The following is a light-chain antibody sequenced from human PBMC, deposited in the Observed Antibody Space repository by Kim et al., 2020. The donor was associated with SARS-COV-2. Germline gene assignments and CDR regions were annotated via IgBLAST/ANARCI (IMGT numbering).Light chain of an antibody. V-gene: IGKV3-11*01. CDR1: QSVSRF. J-gene: IGKJ4*01. CDR2: ETS. Sequence: PGESATLSCRASQSVSRFLAWYQHKPGQAPRLLIYETSNRAPGIPARFSGIGSDIDFTLTIARLEPEDFAVYYCQHRTNWPRTLTFGGGTKVDIK. CDR3: QHRTNWPRTLT.